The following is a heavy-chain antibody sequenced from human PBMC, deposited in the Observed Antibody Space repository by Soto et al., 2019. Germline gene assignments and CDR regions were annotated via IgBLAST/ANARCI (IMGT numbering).Heavy chain of an antibody. D-gene: IGHD2-8*01. V-gene: IGHV4-59*12. J-gene: IGHJ6*02. CDR1: GGSISSYY. CDR2: IYYSGST. CDR3: ARVPVVLMVYAIVSVGMDV. Sequence: SDTLSLTCTVFGGSISSYYWSWIRQRPGKGLEWIGYIYYSGSTNYNPSLKSRVTISVDTSKNQFSLKLSSVTSADTAVYYCARVPVVLMVYAIVSVGMDVWGQGTTVTVSS.